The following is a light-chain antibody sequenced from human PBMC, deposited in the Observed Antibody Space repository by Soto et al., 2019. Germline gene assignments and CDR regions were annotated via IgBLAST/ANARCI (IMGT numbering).Light chain of an antibody. CDR1: QSVNSKY. CDR3: QQYDNSQLT. V-gene: IGKV3-20*01. Sequence: EVVLTQSPGTLSLSPGERATLSCRASQSVNSKYLAWYQQKPGQAPRLLMYAISSRAAGIPDRFSGSGSGPDFTLTISRLEPEDVAVYYCQQYDNSQLTFGGGTKVEI. CDR2: AIS. J-gene: IGKJ4*01.